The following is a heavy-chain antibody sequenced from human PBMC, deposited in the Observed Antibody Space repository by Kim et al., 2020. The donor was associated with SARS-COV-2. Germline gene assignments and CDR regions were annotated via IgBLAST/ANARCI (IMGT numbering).Heavy chain of an antibody. V-gene: IGHV1-18*01. CDR3: ARRSGDSPRSCDD. CDR2: ISTYNGNT. Sequence: ASVKVSCKASGYTFTSYGISWVRQAPGQGLQWMGWISTYNGNTKYAQKLQGRVTMTTDTSTSTAYMDLRSLRSDDTAVYYCARRSGDSPRSCDDWGQGTQVTVSS. D-gene: IGHD3-22*01. CDR1: GYTFTSYG. J-gene: IGHJ4*02.